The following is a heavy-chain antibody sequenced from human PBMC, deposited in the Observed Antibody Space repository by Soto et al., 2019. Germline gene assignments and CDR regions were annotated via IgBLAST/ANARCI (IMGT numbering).Heavy chain of an antibody. CDR1: GFTFSSYV. Sequence: LRLSCAASGFTFSSYVMHWVRQAPGKGLEWVAVISYDGSNKYYADSVKGRFTISRDNSKNTLYLQMNSLRAEDTAVYYCAKTKGIAAAGTSDYWGQGTLVTVSS. D-gene: IGHD6-13*01. J-gene: IGHJ4*02. CDR3: AKTKGIAAAGTSDY. V-gene: IGHV3-30*18. CDR2: ISYDGSNK.